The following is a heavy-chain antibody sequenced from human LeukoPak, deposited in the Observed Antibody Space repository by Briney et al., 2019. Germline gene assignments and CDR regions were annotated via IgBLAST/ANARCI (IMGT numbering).Heavy chain of an antibody. V-gene: IGHV4-39*01. D-gene: IGHD5-24*01. CDR1: GGSISSSSYY. CDR3: ARLAVEMATIYDY. J-gene: IGHJ4*02. Sequence: SETLSLTCTVSGGSISSSSYYWGWIRQPPGKGLEWIGSIYYSGGTYYNPSLKSRVTISVDTSKNQFSLKLSSVTAADTAVYYCARLAVEMATIYDYWGQGTLVTVSS. CDR2: IYYSGGT.